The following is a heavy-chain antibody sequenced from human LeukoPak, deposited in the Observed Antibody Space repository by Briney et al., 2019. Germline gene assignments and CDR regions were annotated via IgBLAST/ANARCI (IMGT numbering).Heavy chain of an antibody. D-gene: IGHD6-13*01. CDR3: ARARESMATAGSFFDF. J-gene: IGHJ4*02. Sequence: SETLSLTCGVSGDSISSGGYPWSWIRQPPGNGLEWIGYIYHSGHTNYNPSLKSRVSISVDRSKNQFSLKLRSVTAADTAVYYCARARESMATAGSFFDFWGQGTLVTVSS. V-gene: IGHV4-30-2*01. CDR1: GDSISSGGYP. CDR2: IYHSGHT.